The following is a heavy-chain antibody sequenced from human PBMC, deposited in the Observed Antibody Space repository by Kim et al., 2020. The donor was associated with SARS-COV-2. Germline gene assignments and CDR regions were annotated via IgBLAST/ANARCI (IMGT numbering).Heavy chain of an antibody. J-gene: IGHJ6*02. Sequence: GGSLRLSCAASGFTFSSYWMHWVRQAPGKGLVWVSRINSDGSSTSYADSVKGRFTISRDNAKNTLYLQMNSLRAEDTAVYYCAREFGDIVVGASSLGMDVWGQGTTVTVSS. D-gene: IGHD2-15*01. CDR2: INSDGSST. CDR1: GFTFSSYW. V-gene: IGHV3-74*01. CDR3: AREFGDIVVGASSLGMDV.